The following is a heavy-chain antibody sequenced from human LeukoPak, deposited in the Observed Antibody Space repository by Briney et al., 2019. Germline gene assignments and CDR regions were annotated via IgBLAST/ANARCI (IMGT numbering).Heavy chain of an antibody. CDR3: ATSSSRRDDAFDI. V-gene: IGHV1-18*01. D-gene: IGHD6-13*01. CDR2: ISAYNGNT. CDR1: GYTITSYG. J-gene: IGHJ3*02. Sequence: GASVKVSCKASGYTITSYGISWVRQAPGQGLECMGWISAYNGNTNYAQKLQGRVTMTTDTSTSTAYMELRSLRSDDTAVYYCATSSSRRDDAFDIWGQGTMVTVSS.